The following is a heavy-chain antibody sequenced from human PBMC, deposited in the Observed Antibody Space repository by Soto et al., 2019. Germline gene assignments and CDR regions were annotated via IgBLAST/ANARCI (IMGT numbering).Heavy chain of an antibody. CDR1: GFTFSDYY. V-gene: IGHV3-11*01. CDR2: IGSSGTTI. J-gene: IGHJ4*02. D-gene: IGHD3-10*01. Sequence: QVQLVESGGGLVKPGGSLRLSCVASGFTFSDYYMGWVRQAPGKGLEWVSYIGSSGTTIYYADSVRGRFTISRDNAKNSLSLQMNSLRVEDTAVYYCARSSSGSSGTYYTGYWGQGTLVTVSS. CDR3: ARSSSGSSGTYYTGY.